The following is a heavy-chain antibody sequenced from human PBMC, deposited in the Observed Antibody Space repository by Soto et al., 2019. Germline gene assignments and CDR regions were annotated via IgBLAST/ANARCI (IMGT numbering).Heavy chain of an antibody. V-gene: IGHV1-3*05. CDR2: INAGNGNT. CDR1: GYTFTSYA. CDR3: AGGIAEADPFDY. D-gene: IGHD6-19*01. Sequence: QVQLVQSGAEEKKPGASVKVSCKSSGYTFTSYAMHWVRQAPGQRLEWMGWINAGNGNTKYSQNFQGRVTITRDPSASTAYMELTRLRSEDTAVYSGAGGIAEADPFDYRGQGTLVTVSS. J-gene: IGHJ4*02.